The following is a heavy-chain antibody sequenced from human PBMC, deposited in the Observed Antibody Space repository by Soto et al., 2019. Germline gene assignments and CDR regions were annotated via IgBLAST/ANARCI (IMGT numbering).Heavy chain of an antibody. J-gene: IGHJ3*02. D-gene: IGHD3-3*01. CDR1: GYTFTSYD. CDR2: MNPNSGNT. V-gene: IGHV1-8*01. CDR3: ARMTYHYYFWSGYFSDDAFDI. Sequence: QVQLVQSGAEVKKPGASVKVSCKASGYTFTSYDINWVRQATGQGLEWMGWMNPNSGNTGYAQKFQGRVTMTRNTSISTAYMELSSLRSEDTAVYYCARMTYHYYFWSGYFSDDAFDIWGQGTMVTVSS.